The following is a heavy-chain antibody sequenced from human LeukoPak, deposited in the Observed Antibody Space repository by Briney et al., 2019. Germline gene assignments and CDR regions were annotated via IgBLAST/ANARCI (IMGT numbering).Heavy chain of an antibody. J-gene: IGHJ4*02. CDR1: GFTFDDYG. Sequence: GGSLRLSCAASGFTFDDYGMSWVRQAPGKGLEWVSGINWNGGSTGYADSVKGRFTISRDNANNSLYLQMNSLRAEDTALYYCARDVSSGWYPDYWGQGTLVTVSS. D-gene: IGHD6-19*01. CDR3: ARDVSSGWYPDY. CDR2: INWNGGST. V-gene: IGHV3-20*04.